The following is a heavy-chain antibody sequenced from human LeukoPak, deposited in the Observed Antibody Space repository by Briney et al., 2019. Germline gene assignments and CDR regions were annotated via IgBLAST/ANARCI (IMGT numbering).Heavy chain of an antibody. Sequence: SETLSLTCAVYGGSFSGYYWSWIRQPPGKRLEWIGEINHSGSTNYNPSLKSRVTISVDTSKNQFSLKLSSVTAADTAVYYCATGSYGYSYGDTYDYWGQGTLVTVSS. CDR2: INHSGST. CDR3: ATGSYGYSYGDTYDY. D-gene: IGHD5-18*01. V-gene: IGHV4-34*01. CDR1: GGSFSGYY. J-gene: IGHJ4*02.